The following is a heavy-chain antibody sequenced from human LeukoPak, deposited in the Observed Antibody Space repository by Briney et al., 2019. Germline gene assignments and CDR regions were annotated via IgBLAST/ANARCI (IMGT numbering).Heavy chain of an antibody. CDR3: ARREQQLVFGWFDP. V-gene: IGHV4-59*08. CDR1: GGSISSYY. D-gene: IGHD6-13*01. Sequence: PSETLSLTCTVSGGSISSYYWSWIRQPPGKGLERIGYIYYSGSTNYNPSLKSRVTISVDTSKNQFSLKLSSVTAADTAVYYCARREQQLVFGWFDPWGQGTLVTVSS. CDR2: IYYSGST. J-gene: IGHJ5*02.